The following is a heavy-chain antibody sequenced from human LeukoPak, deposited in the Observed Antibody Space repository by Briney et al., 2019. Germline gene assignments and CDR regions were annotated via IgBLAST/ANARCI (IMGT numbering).Heavy chain of an antibody. CDR1: GFTFSSYW. Sequence: PGGSLRLSCAASGFTFSSYWMSWVRLAPGEGLEWVANINQDGSEKYYVDSVKGRFTISRDNAKNSLYLQMNSLRAEDTALYYCSRFVTVPGNPQDYWGQGTLVTVSS. CDR2: INQDGSEK. CDR3: SRFVTVPGNPQDY. J-gene: IGHJ4*02. D-gene: IGHD2/OR15-2a*01. V-gene: IGHV3-7*01.